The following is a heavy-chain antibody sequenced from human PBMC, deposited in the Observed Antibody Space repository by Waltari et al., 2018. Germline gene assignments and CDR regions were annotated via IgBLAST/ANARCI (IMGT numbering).Heavy chain of an antibody. CDR3: ARELPGPVAGTPSGIDY. J-gene: IGHJ4*02. D-gene: IGHD6-19*01. CDR2: ISSNGGST. CDR1: GFTFSSYA. V-gene: IGHV3-64*01. Sequence: EVQLVESGGGLVQPGGSLRLSCAASGFTFSSYAMHWVRQAPGQGLEYVSAISSNGGSTYYANSVKGRFTISRDNSKNTLYLQMGSLRAEDMAVYYCARELPGPVAGTPSGIDYWGQGTLVTVSS.